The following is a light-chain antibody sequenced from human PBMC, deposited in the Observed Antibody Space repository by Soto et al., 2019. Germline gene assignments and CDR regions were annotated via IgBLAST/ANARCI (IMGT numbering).Light chain of an antibody. V-gene: IGKV2-28*01. CDR1: QRLLHSDGYKY. CDR2: LGS. Sequence: EIVMTQSPLSLPVIPGEPASISCRSSQRLLHSDGYKYLNWYLQKPGQSPQLLIYLGSNRASGVSDRFSGSGSGTDFTLKISRVEAEDVGVYYCMQPLQTPRTFGQGTKVEIK. CDR3: MQPLQTPRT. J-gene: IGKJ1*01.